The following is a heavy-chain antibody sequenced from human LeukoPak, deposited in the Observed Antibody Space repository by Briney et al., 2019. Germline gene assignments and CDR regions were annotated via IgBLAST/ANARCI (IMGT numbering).Heavy chain of an antibody. J-gene: IGHJ4*02. V-gene: IGHV3-30*02. D-gene: IGHD7-27*01. Sequence: GGSLRLSCAASGFTFSSYGMHWVRQAPGKGLDWVAFIRYDGSNKYYADSVKGRFTISIDDSKNTLYLQMNSLRAEDTAVYYCAKFASLGLDYWGQGTLVTVSS. CDR3: AKFASLGLDY. CDR1: GFTFSSYG. CDR2: IRYDGSNK.